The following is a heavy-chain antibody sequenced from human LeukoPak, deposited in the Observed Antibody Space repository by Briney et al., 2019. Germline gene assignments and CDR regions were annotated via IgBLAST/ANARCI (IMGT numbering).Heavy chain of an antibody. Sequence: ASVKVSCKASGYTFTDYNIHWVRQAAGQGLEWIGWMNPNSGGANYAQKFQDRVTMTRDTSISTAYMELSGVRSDDSAVYYCTRDRLGESGWFDPWGQGTLVTVSS. D-gene: IGHD3-16*01. CDR1: GYTFTDYN. CDR2: MNPNSGGA. V-gene: IGHV1-2*02. J-gene: IGHJ5*02. CDR3: TRDRLGESGWFDP.